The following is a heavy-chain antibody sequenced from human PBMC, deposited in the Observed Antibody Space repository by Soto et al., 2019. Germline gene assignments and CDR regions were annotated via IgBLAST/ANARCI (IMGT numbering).Heavy chain of an antibody. Sequence: WGSLRLSCAASGFTFSSYGMHWVRQAPGKGLEWVAVIWYDGSNKYYADSVKGRFTISRDNSKNTLYLQMNSLRAEDTAVYYCARDPRAVPAAATYYYYYMDVWGKGTTVTVSS. CDR3: ARDPRAVPAAATYYYYYMDV. CDR2: IWYDGSNK. V-gene: IGHV3-33*01. CDR1: GFTFSSYG. J-gene: IGHJ6*03. D-gene: IGHD2-2*01.